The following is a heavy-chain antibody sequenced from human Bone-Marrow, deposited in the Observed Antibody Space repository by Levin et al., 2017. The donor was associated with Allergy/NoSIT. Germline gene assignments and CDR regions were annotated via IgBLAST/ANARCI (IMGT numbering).Heavy chain of an antibody. CDR1: GFSLTTSGTC. J-gene: IGHJ6*02. CDR2: IDWDDDK. V-gene: IGHV2-70*11. CDR3: ARHTGKGAARTKNGIDA. D-gene: IGHD6-25*01. Sequence: SGPTLVKPTQTLTLTCTFSGFSLTTSGTCVSWIRQPPGKALEWLARIDWDDDKYYSTSLKTRLTITKDTSRNQVVLTITNMDPVDTGTYFWARHTGKGAARTKNGIDAWGQGTTVTVSS.